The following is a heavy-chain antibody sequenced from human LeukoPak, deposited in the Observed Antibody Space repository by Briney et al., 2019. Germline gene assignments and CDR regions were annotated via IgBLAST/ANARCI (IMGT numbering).Heavy chain of an antibody. Sequence: GGSLRLSCAASGFTFSSYEMNWVRQAPGKGLEWVSYISSSGSTIYYADSVKGRFTISRDNSENSLYLQMDSLTAEDTAVYYCTRKGSQWDFLVDYWGQGTRVAVSP. J-gene: IGHJ4*02. CDR2: ISSSGSTI. CDR1: GFTFSSYE. CDR3: TRKGSQWDFLVDY. V-gene: IGHV3-48*03. D-gene: IGHD2/OR15-2a*01.